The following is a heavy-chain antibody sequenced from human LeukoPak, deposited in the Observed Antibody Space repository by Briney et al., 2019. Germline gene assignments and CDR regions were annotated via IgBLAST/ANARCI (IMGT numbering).Heavy chain of an antibody. Sequence: SETLSLTCTVSGGSISSSSYYWGWIRQPPGKGLEWIGSIYYSGSTYYNPSLKSRVTISVDTSKNQFSLKLSSVTAADTAVYYWARGQQELNWFDPWGQGTLVTVSS. D-gene: IGHD6-13*01. J-gene: IGHJ5*02. V-gene: IGHV4-39*01. CDR2: IYYSGST. CDR3: ARGQQELNWFDP. CDR1: GGSISSSSYY.